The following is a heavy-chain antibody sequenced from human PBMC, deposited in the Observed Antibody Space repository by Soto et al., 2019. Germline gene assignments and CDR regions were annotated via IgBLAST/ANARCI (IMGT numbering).Heavy chain of an antibody. V-gene: IGHV4-59*01. D-gene: IGHD5-18*01. Sequence: QVQLQESGPGLVKPSETLSLTCTVSGGSISSYYWSWIRQSPGKGLEWIGYIYYSGSIKYNPSLKSRVTISVDTSKNQFSLKLSSVTAADTAVYYCARGRGDTAMAWYYWGQGTLVTVSS. CDR2: IYYSGSI. CDR1: GGSISSYY. CDR3: ARGRGDTAMAWYY. J-gene: IGHJ4*02.